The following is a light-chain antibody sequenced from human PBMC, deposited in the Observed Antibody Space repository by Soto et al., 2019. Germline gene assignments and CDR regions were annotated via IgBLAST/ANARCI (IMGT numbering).Light chain of an antibody. J-gene: IGKJ4*01. CDR2: AAS. V-gene: IGKV1-39*01. Sequence: DIQRTQSQSSLSACVGDGVTITCRVSQSSGSYLNWYQQKPGKAPKLLIYAASSLESGVPSRFSGSGSGTDCTLTISSLQPEALATYYFLQSCSTPLSFGGGTKVDI. CDR3: LQSCSTPLS. CDR1: QSSGSY.